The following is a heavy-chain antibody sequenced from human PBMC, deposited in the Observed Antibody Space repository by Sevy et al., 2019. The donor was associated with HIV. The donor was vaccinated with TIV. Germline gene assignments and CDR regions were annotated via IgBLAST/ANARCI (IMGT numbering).Heavy chain of an antibody. V-gene: IGHV3-15*01. J-gene: IGHJ4*02. CDR1: ESIVTNAW. CDR2: IKSDGGTA. CDR3: TAYYDSTGYYLYLDFDY. Sequence: GRSLRLSCAASESIVTNAWMSWVRQAPGKGLEWVGRIKSDGGTADYASHLKGRFTISRDASENMLDLQMHSLKSEDPAVYYCTAYYDSTGYYLYLDFDYWGQGTQVTVSS. D-gene: IGHD3-22*01.